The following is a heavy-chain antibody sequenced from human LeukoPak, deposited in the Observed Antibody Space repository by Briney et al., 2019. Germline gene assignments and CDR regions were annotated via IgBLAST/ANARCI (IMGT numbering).Heavy chain of an antibody. CDR1: GGSFSGYY. V-gene: IGHV4-34*01. CDR2: VNHSGST. J-gene: IGHJ4*02. Sequence: SETLSLTCAVYGGSFSGYYWSWIRQPPGKGLEWIGEVNHSGSTNYNPSLKSRVTISVDTSKNQFSLKLSSVTAADTAVYYCARGYSTFDYWGQGTLVTVSS. D-gene: IGHD2-21*01. CDR3: ARGYSTFDY.